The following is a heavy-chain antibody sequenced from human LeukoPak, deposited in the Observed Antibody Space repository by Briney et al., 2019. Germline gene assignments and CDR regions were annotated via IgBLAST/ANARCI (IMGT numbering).Heavy chain of an antibody. CDR1: GYSISSGYY. V-gene: IGHV3-20*04. Sequence: ETLSLTCTVSGYSISSGYYWGWVRQAPGKGLEWVSGINWDGGSTGYADSVKGRFTISRDNAKNSLYLQMNSLRAEDTAVYYCARAIPEQLMVRGVISYYYYYYYMDVWGKGTTVTISS. J-gene: IGHJ6*03. CDR3: ARAIPEQLMVRGVISYYYYYYYMDV. D-gene: IGHD3-10*01. CDR2: INWDGGST.